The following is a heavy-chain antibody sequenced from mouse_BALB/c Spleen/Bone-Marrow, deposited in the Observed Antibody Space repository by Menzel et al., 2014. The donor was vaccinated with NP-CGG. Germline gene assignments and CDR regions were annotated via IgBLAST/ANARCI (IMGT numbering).Heavy chain of an antibody. CDR2: IDPANGNT. D-gene: IGHD1-1*01. CDR1: GFNIKDTY. V-gene: IGHV14-3*02. J-gene: IGHJ3*01. CDR3: ANYYYGSSLFAY. Sequence: EVQLQRSGAELVKPGASVKLSCTASGFNIKDTYMHWVKQRPEQGLEWIGRIDPANGNTKYDPKFQGKATITADTSSNTAYLQLSSLTSEDTAVYYCANYYYGSSLFAYWGQGTLVTVSA.